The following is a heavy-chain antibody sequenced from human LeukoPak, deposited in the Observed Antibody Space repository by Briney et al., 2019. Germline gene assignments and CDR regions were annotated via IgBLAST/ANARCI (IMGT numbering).Heavy chain of an antibody. CDR3: ARSSSRGGFNWFDP. J-gene: IGHJ5*02. CDR1: GYTFTSYG. V-gene: IGHV1-18*01. D-gene: IGHD6-6*01. Sequence: ASVKVSCKASGYTFTSYGISWVRQAPGQGLEWVGWISAYNGNTNYAQKLQGRVTMTTDTSTSKAYMELRSLRSDDTAVYYCARSSSRGGFNWFDPWGQGTLVTVSS. CDR2: ISAYNGNT.